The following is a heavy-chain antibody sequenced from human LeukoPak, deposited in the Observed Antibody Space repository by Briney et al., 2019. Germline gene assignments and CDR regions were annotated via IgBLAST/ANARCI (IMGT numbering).Heavy chain of an antibody. D-gene: IGHD6-13*01. J-gene: IGHJ4*02. Sequence: ASVKVSCKASGFTFTSHDYNWVRQAPGQGLEWMGRINPNSGGTNYAQKFQGRVTMTRDTSISTAYMELSRLRSDDTAVYYCAREGLVSSWSYFDYWGQGTLVTVSS. V-gene: IGHV1-2*06. CDR2: INPNSGGT. CDR1: GFTFTSHD. CDR3: AREGLVSSWSYFDY.